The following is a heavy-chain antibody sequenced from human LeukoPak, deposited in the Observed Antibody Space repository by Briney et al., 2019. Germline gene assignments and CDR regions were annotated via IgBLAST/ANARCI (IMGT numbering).Heavy chain of an antibody. CDR3: ARAYYDSSGYLGD. D-gene: IGHD3-22*01. V-gene: IGHV1-2*02. CDR1: GYTFTGYY. Sequence: ASVKVSCKASGYTFTGYYMHWVRQAPGQGLEWMGWINPNSGDTNYVQKFQGRVTVTRDTSISTAYMELSRLRFDDTAVYYCARAYYDSSGYLGDWGQGTLVTVSS. J-gene: IGHJ4*02. CDR2: INPNSGDT.